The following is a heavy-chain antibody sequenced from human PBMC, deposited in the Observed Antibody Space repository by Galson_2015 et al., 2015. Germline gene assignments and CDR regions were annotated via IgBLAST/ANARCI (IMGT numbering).Heavy chain of an antibody. Sequence: PALVKPTQTLTLTCTFSGFSLSTSGMCVSWIRQPPGKALKWLALIDWDDDKYYSTSLKTRLTISKDTSKNQVVLTMTNMDPVDTATYYCARGANWGSGGDAFDIWGQGTMVTVSS. CDR3: ARGANWGSGGDAFDI. CDR2: IDWDDDK. V-gene: IGHV2-70*01. D-gene: IGHD7-27*01. CDR1: GFSLSTSGMC. J-gene: IGHJ3*02.